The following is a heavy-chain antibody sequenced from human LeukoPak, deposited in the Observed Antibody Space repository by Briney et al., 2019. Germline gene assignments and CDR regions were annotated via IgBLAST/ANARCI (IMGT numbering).Heavy chain of an antibody. CDR3: AREKQWLGIDY. CDR1: GGSISSYY. J-gene: IGHJ4*02. D-gene: IGHD6-19*01. V-gene: IGHV4-4*07. Sequence: SETLSLTCTVSGGSISSYYWSWIRQPAGKGLEWIGCMYTSGSTNYNASLKSRVTMSVDTSKNQISLKLSSVTAADTAVYYCAREKQWLGIDYWGQGTLVTVSS. CDR2: MYTSGST.